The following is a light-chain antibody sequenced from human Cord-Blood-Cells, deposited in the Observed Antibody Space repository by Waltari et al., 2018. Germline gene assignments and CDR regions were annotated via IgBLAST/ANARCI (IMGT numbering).Light chain of an antibody. Sequence: SYVLTQPPSVSVAPGKTARITCGGNNIGSKSVHCYQQKPGQAPVLVIYYDSDRHSGIPERFSGSNSGNTATLTIRRVDAGDEAVFYCQVWDSSSDHYVFGTGTKVTVL. CDR2: YDS. V-gene: IGLV3-21*04. CDR1: NIGSKS. CDR3: QVWDSSSDHYV. J-gene: IGLJ1*01.